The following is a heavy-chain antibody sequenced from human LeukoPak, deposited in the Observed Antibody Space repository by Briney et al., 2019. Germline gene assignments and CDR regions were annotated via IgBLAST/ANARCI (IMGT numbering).Heavy chain of an antibody. V-gene: IGHV3-23*01. CDR3: AKHYSSGWSQWYFDY. Sequence: GGSLRLSCAASGFTFNNYAMSWVRQAPGRGLEWVSSIGGGSTYYADSVKGRFTISRDDSKSTLYLQMSSLRAEDTAIYYCAKHYSSGWSQWYFDYWGPGTLVTVSS. CDR2: IGGGST. CDR1: GFTFNNYA. D-gene: IGHD6-19*01. J-gene: IGHJ4*02.